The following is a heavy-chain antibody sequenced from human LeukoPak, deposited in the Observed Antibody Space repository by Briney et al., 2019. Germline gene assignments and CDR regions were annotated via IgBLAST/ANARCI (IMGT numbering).Heavy chain of an antibody. V-gene: IGHV4-34*01. Sequence: SETLSLTCAVYGGSFSGYYWSWIRQPPGKGLEWIGEINHSGSTNYNPSLKSRVTISVDTSKNQFSLKLSSVTAADTAVYYCARGSKTTMIVVVKPPGRRAEYFQHWGQGTLVTVSS. CDR1: GGSFSGYY. CDR3: ARGSKTTMIVVVKPPGRRAEYFQH. D-gene: IGHD3-22*01. J-gene: IGHJ1*01. CDR2: INHSGST.